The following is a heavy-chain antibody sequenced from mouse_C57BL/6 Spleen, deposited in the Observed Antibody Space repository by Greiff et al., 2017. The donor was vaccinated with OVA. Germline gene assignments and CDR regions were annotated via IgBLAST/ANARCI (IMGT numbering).Heavy chain of an antibody. CDR3: ARDWAFITTVSRFAY. D-gene: IGHD1-1*01. CDR1: GYTFTSYD. Sequence: QVQLQQSGPELVKPGASVKLSCKASGYTFTSYDINWVKQRPGQGLEWIGWIYPRDGSTKYNEKFKGKATLTVDTSSSTAYMELHSLTSEDSAVYFCARDWAFITTVSRFAYWGQGTLVTVSA. CDR2: IYPRDGST. V-gene: IGHV1-85*01. J-gene: IGHJ3*01.